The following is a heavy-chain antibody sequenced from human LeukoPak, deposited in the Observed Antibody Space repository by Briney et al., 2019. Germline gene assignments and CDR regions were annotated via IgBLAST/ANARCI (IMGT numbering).Heavy chain of an antibody. V-gene: IGHV4-59*01. CDR2: IYSRGTT. D-gene: IGHD3-3*01. Sequence: PSEALSLTSTLPVGSISISFWSCIRQPPGEGVCRSGYIYSRGTTNYNPSLKSRVTISVDTSKNQFSLRLSSVTAADTAVYYCARAPFVEYNTAFLVWGQGTLVTVSS. CDR1: VGSISISF. CDR3: ARAPFVEYNTAFLV. J-gene: IGHJ4*02.